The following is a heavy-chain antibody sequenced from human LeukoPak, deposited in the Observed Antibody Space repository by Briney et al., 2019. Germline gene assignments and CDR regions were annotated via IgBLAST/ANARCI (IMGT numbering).Heavy chain of an antibody. CDR2: IIPILGIA. V-gene: IGHV1-69*04. J-gene: IGHJ3*02. D-gene: IGHD6-13*01. CDR1: GGTFSSYT. Sequence: SVKVPCKASGGTFSSYTISWVRQAPGQGLEWMGRIIPILGIANYAQKFQGRVTITADKSTSTAYMELSSLRSEDTAVYYCARDWYSSSWYRWGAFDIWGQGTMVTVSS. CDR3: ARDWYSSSWYRWGAFDI.